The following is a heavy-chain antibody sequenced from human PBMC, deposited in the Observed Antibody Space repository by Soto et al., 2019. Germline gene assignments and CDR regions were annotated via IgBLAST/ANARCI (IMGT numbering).Heavy chain of an antibody. Sequence: SETLSLTCAVYGGSFSGYYWSWIRQPPGKGLEWIGEINHSGSTNYNPSLKSRVTISVDTSKNQFSLKLSSVTAADTAVYYCTRYCSSTSCYSDFLDYWGQGTLVTVSS. CDR2: INHSGST. CDR3: TRYCSSTSCYSDFLDY. V-gene: IGHV4-34*01. D-gene: IGHD2-2*01. J-gene: IGHJ4*02. CDR1: GGSFSGYY.